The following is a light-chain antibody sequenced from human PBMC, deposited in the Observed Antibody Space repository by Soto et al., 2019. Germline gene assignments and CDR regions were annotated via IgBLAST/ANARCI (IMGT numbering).Light chain of an antibody. CDR3: GSYTSSSTPFV. CDR2: DVS. V-gene: IGLV2-14*01. J-gene: IGLJ1*01. Sequence: QSVLTQPASVSGSPGQSITISCTGTSSDVGGYNYVSWYQQHPGKAPKLMIYDVSDRASGVSNRFSGSKSGNTASLTISGLQGEDEADYYCGSYTSSSTPFVFGTGTKVTVL. CDR1: SSDVGGYNY.